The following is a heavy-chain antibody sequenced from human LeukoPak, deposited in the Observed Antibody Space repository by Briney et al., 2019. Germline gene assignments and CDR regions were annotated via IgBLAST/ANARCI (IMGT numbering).Heavy chain of an antibody. Sequence: PSQTLSLTCTVSGGSISSGDYYWSWIRQPPGKGLEWIGYIYYSGSTYYNPSLKSRVTISVDTSKNQFSLKLSSVTAADTAVYYCARSVTMIVEWGIMNYWGQGTLVTVSS. CDR1: GGSISSGDYY. J-gene: IGHJ4*02. CDR3: ARSVTMIVEWGIMNY. V-gene: IGHV4-30-4*01. CDR2: IYYSGST. D-gene: IGHD3-22*01.